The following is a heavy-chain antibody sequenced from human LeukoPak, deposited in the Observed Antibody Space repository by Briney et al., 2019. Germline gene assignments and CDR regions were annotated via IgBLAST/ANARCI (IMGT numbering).Heavy chain of an antibody. CDR1: GFTFSTYW. CDR3: AREGTWDFDY. Sequence: LSCAASGFTFSTYWMSWVRQAPGKGLEWVANINQDGNEKYYVGSVKGRFTISRDNAKNSLYLQMNSLRVEDTAVYYCAREGTWDFDYWGQGTLVTVSS. CDR2: INQDGNEK. V-gene: IGHV3-7*04. D-gene: IGHD3-16*01. J-gene: IGHJ4*02.